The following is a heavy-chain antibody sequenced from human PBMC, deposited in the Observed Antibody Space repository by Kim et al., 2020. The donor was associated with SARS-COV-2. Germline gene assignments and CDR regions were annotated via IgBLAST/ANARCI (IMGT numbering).Heavy chain of an antibody. CDR1: GFTFSTYW. CDR2: IKQDGSEK. CDR3: ARDDIFYSYGQLRGYYYYYVMDV. D-gene: IGHD5-18*01. J-gene: IGHJ6*02. Sequence: GGSLRLSCAASGFTFSTYWMSWVRQAPGKGLEWVANIKQDGSEKYYVDSVKGRFTISRDNAKNSLYLQMNSLRAEDTAVYYCARDDIFYSYGQLRGYYYYYVMDVWGQGTTVTVSS. V-gene: IGHV3-7*01.